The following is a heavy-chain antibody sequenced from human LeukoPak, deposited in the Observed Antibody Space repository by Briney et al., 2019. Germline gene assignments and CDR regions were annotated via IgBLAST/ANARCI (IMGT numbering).Heavy chain of an antibody. D-gene: IGHD6-19*01. V-gene: IGHV4-59*11. J-gene: IGHJ3*02. CDR2: IYYSGST. CDR3: ARVAGGAVAGDAFDI. Sequence: SETLSLTCTVSGGSISSHYWSWIRQPPGKGLEWIGYIYYSGSTNYNPSLKSRVTISVDTSKNQFSLKLSSVTAADTAVYYCARVAGGAVAGDAFDIWGQGTMVTVSS. CDR1: GGSISSHY.